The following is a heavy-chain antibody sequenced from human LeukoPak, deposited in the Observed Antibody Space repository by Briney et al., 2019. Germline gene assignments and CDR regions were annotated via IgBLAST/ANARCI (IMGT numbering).Heavy chain of an antibody. CDR3: ARGPPLTRNYYFDY. Sequence: KPGGSLRLSCAASGFTFSSYSMNWVRQAPGKGLEWVSSISSSSSYIYYADSVKGRFTISRDNSKNTLYLQMNSLRAEDTAVYYCARGPPLTRNYYFDYWGQGTLVTVSS. V-gene: IGHV3-21*01. CDR1: GFTFSSYS. J-gene: IGHJ4*02. D-gene: IGHD4-11*01. CDR2: ISSSSSYI.